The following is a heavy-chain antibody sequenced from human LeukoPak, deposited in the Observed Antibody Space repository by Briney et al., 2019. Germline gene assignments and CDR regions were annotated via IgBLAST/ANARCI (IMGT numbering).Heavy chain of an antibody. V-gene: IGHV4-4*02. CDR3: AREEYSSDWYGHDS. Sequence: SGTLSLTCAVSGGSISSNNWWSWVRQPPGKGLEWIGEIYQSGSPNYNPSLKSRVTISVDKSKNQFSLKLNSVTAADTAFYYCAREEYSSDWYGHDSWGQGTLVTVSS. D-gene: IGHD6-13*01. CDR1: GGSISSNNW. CDR2: IYQSGSP. J-gene: IGHJ4*02.